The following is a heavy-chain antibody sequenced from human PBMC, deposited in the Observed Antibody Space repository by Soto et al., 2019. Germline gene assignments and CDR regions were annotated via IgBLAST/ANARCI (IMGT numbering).Heavy chain of an antibody. CDR1: GDSISRYY. CDR2: VSHTGNN. V-gene: IGHV4-59*01. Sequence: QVQLQESGPGLVKPSETLSLTCTVSGDSISRYYWCWIRQPPGKGPEWIGYVSHTGNNNYNPSLKSRVSISADTSRNQIALTLNSVTAADTAVYYCARHMTTVIYFDYWGQGALVTVSS. J-gene: IGHJ4*02. D-gene: IGHD4-4*01. CDR3: ARHMTTVIYFDY.